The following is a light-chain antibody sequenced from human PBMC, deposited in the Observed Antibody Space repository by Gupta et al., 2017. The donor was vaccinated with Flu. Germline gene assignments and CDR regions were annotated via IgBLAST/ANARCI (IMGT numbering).Light chain of an antibody. CDR1: SSDVGSYHL. CDR2: EVS. Sequence: SALPQPASVSGSPCQSITISCTGSSSDVGSYHLVSWYQQHPGKAPKLMIYEVSKWPSGVSNRFSGSKAGNTASLTISGRKEEDEADYYCYADAGSSNYVFGTGTKVTVL. J-gene: IGLJ1*01. CDR3: YADAGSSNYV. V-gene: IGLV2-23*02.